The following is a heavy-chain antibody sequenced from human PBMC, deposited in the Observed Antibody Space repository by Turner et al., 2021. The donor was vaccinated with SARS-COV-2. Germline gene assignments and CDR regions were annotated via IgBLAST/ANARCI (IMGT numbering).Heavy chain of an antibody. Sequence: EVQLVESGGGLVQPGGSLRLSCVASGFTFSSYWMSWVRQAPGKGLEWVANIKQDGSEKYYVDSVKGRFTISRDNAKNSLYLQMNSLRAEDTAVYYCARDMGATTGPFDYWGQGTLVTVSS. CDR2: IKQDGSEK. J-gene: IGHJ4*02. CDR3: ARDMGATTGPFDY. V-gene: IGHV3-7*01. D-gene: IGHD1-26*01. CDR1: GFTFSSYW.